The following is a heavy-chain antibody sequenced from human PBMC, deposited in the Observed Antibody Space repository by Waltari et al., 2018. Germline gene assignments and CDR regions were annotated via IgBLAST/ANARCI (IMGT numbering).Heavy chain of an antibody. CDR3: ARVWPTSFDS. D-gene: IGHD3-16*01. V-gene: IGHV3-48*03. J-gene: IGHJ4*02. CDR2: IASSGRTT. Sequence: DVRLVESGGGLVQPGGSLKLSCAGTGFSFANYELTWVRQAPGKGLEWLSYIASSGRTTEYADSVRGRFTVSRDNSKNLLFLQMHRLRVDDTAVYYCARVWPTSFDSWGQGDLVTVSS. CDR1: GFSFANYE.